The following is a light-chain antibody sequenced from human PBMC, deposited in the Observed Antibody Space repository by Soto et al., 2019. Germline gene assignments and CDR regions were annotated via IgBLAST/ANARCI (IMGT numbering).Light chain of an antibody. CDR3: QQHNQWPIT. V-gene: IGKV3D-15*01. CDR2: YTS. J-gene: IGKJ5*01. Sequence: ELVLTQSPGTPSLSPGERATLSCRASQSAGNFLAWYQQKPGQAPRLLIYYTSTRATGIPARFSGSGSGTEFTLTINSLQSEDSAVYYCQQHNQWPITFGQGTRLEIK. CDR1: QSAGNF.